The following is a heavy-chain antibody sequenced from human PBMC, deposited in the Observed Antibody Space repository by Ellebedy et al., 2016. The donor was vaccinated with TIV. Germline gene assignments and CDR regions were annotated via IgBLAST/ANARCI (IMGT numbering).Heavy chain of an antibody. CDR3: ARVYHDQLLSLLFDY. CDR2: INPNSGGT. D-gene: IGHD2-2*01. CDR1: GYTFTGYY. J-gene: IGHJ4*02. Sequence: ASVKVSCXASGYTFTGYYMHWVRQAPGQGLEWMGWINPNSGGTNYAQKFQGRVTMTRDTSISTAYMELSRLRSDDTAVYYCARVYHDQLLSLLFDYWGQGTLVTVSS. V-gene: IGHV1-2*02.